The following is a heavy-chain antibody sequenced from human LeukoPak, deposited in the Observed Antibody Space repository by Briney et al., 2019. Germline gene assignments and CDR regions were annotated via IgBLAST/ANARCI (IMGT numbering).Heavy chain of an antibody. CDR3: ARDGIQRGSFLSRNSGRTPLSD. CDR2: IYHSGST. CDR1: GYSISSGYY. D-gene: IGHD1-26*01. Sequence: SETLSLTCTVSGYSISSGYYWGWIRQPPGKGLEWIGSIYHSGSTYYNPSLKSRVTISVDTSKNQFSLKLSSVTAADTAVYYCARDGIQRGSFLSRNSGRTPLSDWGQGTLVTVSS. V-gene: IGHV4-38-2*02. J-gene: IGHJ4*02.